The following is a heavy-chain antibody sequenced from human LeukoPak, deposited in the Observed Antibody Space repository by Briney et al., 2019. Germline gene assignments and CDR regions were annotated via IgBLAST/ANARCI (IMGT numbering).Heavy chain of an antibody. Sequence: GASVKVSCKASGYTFTGYYMHWVRQAPGQGLEWMGIINPSGGSTSYAQKFQGRVTMTRDTSTSTVYMELSSLRSEDTAVYYCARSKSRGVLLWFGERAYFDYWGQGTLVTVSS. CDR3: ARSKSRGVLLWFGERAYFDY. J-gene: IGHJ4*02. CDR1: GYTFTGYY. CDR2: INPSGGST. D-gene: IGHD3-10*01. V-gene: IGHV1-46*01.